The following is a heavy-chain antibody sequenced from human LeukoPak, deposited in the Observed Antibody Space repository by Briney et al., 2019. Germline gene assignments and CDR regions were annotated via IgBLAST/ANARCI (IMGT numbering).Heavy chain of an antibody. CDR3: ARAGSFWHYVY. CDR1: GFTFSGFW. D-gene: IGHD1-7*01. J-gene: IGHJ4*02. CDR2: IKQDGSEK. Sequence: GGSLRLSCAASGFTFSGFWMSWVRQTPGKGLEWVANIKQDGSEKYYVDSVKGQFTISRDNAKNSLSLQMNSLRVEDTAVYYCARAGSFWHYVYWGQGTLVTVSS. V-gene: IGHV3-7*01.